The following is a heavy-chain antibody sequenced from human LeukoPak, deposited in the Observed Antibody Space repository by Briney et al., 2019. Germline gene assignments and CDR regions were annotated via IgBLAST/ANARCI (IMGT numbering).Heavy chain of an antibody. CDR2: IYSGGTT. J-gene: IGHJ4*02. D-gene: IGHD1-26*01. Sequence: GGSLRLSCAASGFTVSSNYMSWVRQAPGKGLEWVSVIYSGGTTYYADSVKGRFTISRDNSKNMLYLQMNSLTAEDTAVYYCASLRSTHYRFDYWGQGTLVTVSS. V-gene: IGHV3-53*01. CDR1: GFTVSSNY. CDR3: ASLRSTHYRFDY.